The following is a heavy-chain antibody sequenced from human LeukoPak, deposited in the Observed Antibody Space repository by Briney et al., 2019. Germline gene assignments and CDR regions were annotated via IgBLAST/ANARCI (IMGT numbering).Heavy chain of an antibody. CDR1: GFTFSSYG. CDR2: ISYDGSNK. D-gene: IGHD2-8*01. CDR3: ARGGPQVSYPVDY. Sequence: PGRSLRLSCAASGFTFSSYGMHWVRQAPGKGLEWVAVISYDGSNKYYADSVKGRFTISRDNSKNTLYLQMNSLRAEDTAVYYCARGGPQVSYPVDYWGQGTLVTVSS. V-gene: IGHV3-30*03. J-gene: IGHJ4*02.